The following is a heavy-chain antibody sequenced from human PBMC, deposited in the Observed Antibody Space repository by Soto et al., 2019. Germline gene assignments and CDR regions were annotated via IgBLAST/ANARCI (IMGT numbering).Heavy chain of an antibody. CDR2: INSDGSST. CDR3: AREDGSSGCSDY. V-gene: IGHV3-74*01. CDR1: GFTFSSYW. Sequence: EVQLVESGGGLVQPGGSLRLSCAASGFTFSSYWMHWVRQAPGKGLVWVSRINSDGSSTSYADSVKGRFTISRDNAKNKLYLQMNSLRAEDTAVYYCAREDGSSGCSDYWGQGTLVTVSS. J-gene: IGHJ4*02. D-gene: IGHD6-19*01.